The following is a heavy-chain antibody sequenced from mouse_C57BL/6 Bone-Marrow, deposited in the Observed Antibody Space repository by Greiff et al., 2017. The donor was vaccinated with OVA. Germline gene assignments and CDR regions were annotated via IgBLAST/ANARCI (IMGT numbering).Heavy chain of an antibody. CDR1: GFTFSDYY. V-gene: IGHV5-16*01. Sequence: EVHLVESEGGLVQPGSSMKLSCTASGFTFSDYYMAWVRQVPEKGLEWVANINYDGSSTYYLDSLKSRFIISRDNAKNILYLQMSSLKSEDTATYYCARDRTGTNYWYFDVWGTGTTVTVSS. CDR2: INYDGSST. D-gene: IGHD4-1*01. CDR3: ARDRTGTNYWYFDV. J-gene: IGHJ1*03.